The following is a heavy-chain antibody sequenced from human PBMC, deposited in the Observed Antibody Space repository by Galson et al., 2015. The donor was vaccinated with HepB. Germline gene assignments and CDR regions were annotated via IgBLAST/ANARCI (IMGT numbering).Heavy chain of an antibody. CDR2: ITTSAGDT. V-gene: IGHV3-23*01. CDR1: GFTLHSNA. CDR3: AKDNRSGWSES. J-gene: IGHJ5*01. D-gene: IGHD3-22*01. Sequence: SLRLSCAASGFTLHSNAMSWVRQAPGKGLEWVSQITTSAGDTHYAHSVKGRFTISRDSFKNILYLQMNSLRVEDTAVYYCAKDNRSGWSESWGQGAQVIVSS.